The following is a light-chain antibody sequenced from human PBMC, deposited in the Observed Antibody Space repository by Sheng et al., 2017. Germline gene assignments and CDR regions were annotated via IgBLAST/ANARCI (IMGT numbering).Light chain of an antibody. CDR3: QQYENLPPA. CDR2: DAS. V-gene: IGKV1-33*01. J-gene: IGKJ4*01. Sequence: DIQMTQSPSSLSASVGDRVTITCQASQDIRNSLNWYQQRPGKAPKLLIYDASNLKTGGPSRFSGSGSGTNFIFTISSLQPEDVATYYCQQYENLPPAFGGGPGWRSN. CDR1: QDIRNS.